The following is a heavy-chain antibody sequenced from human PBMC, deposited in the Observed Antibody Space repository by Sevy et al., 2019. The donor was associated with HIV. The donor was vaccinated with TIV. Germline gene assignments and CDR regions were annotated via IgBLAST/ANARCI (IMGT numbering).Heavy chain of an antibody. V-gene: IGHV3-30*18. J-gene: IGHJ6*02. CDR3: ANAYSGSYSHSYLYALDV. Sequence: GGSLRLSCIGSGFSFSYYDIHWVRQAPGKGLDWVALISHDGINEYYADSVKGRFTISRDNSMNTVDLEMNSLRNEDTAIYFCANAYSGSYSHSYLYALDVWGQGTTVTVSS. D-gene: IGHD1-26*01. CDR2: ISHDGINE. CDR1: GFSFSYYD.